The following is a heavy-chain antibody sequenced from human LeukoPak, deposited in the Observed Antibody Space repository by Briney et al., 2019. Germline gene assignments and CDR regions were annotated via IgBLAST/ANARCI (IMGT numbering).Heavy chain of an antibody. CDR2: INWNGGST. CDR3: ARDERLLSFLK. V-gene: IGHV3-20*04. J-gene: IGHJ4*02. Sequence: GGSLRLSCAASGFTFDDYGMSWVRQAPGKGLEWVSGINWNGGSTGYADSVKGRFTISRDNAKNSLYLQMNILRAEDTALYYCARDERLLSFLKWGQGTLVTVSS. CDR1: GFTFDDYG. D-gene: IGHD3-3*01.